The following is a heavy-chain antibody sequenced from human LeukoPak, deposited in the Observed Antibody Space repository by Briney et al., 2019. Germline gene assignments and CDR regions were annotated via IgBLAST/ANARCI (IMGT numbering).Heavy chain of an antibody. CDR1: GGSISSYY. Sequence: PSETLSLTCTVSGGSISSYYWSWIRQPPGKGLEWIGYIYYSGSTNYNPSLKSRVSISVDTSKNQFSLKLSSVTAADTAVYYCATMPWFGELPAAWGQGTLVTVSS. V-gene: IGHV4-59*12. CDR3: ATMPWFGELPAA. J-gene: IGHJ5*02. D-gene: IGHD3-10*01. CDR2: IYYSGST.